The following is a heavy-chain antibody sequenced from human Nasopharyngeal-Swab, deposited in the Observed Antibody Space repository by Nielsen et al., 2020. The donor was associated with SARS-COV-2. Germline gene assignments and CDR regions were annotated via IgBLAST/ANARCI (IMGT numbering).Heavy chain of an antibody. V-gene: IGHV3-30*18. CDR2: ISYDGSNK. J-gene: IGHJ6*02. D-gene: IGHD3-9*01. CDR1: GFTFSSYG. CDR3: AKDKRYFDWDGMDV. Sequence: GESLKISCAASGFTFSSYGMHWVRQAPGKGLEWVAVISYDGSNKYYADSVKGRFTISRDNSKNTLYLQMNSLRAEDTAVYYCAKDKRYFDWDGMDVWGQRTTVTVSS.